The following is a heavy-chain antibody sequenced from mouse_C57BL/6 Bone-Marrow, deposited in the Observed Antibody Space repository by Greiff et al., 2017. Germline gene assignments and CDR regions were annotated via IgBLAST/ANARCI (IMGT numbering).Heavy chain of an antibody. CDR2: IYPGDGDT. V-gene: IGHV1-80*01. CDR3: ARTPSTVVAPYYFDY. CDR1: GYAFSSYW. D-gene: IGHD1-1*01. Sequence: VQLQQSGAELVKPGASVKISCKASGYAFSSYWMNWVKQRPGKGLEWIGQIYPGDGDTNYNGKFKGKATLTADKSSSTAYMQLSSLTSEDSAVYFCARTPSTVVAPYYFDYWGQGTTLTVSS. J-gene: IGHJ2*01.